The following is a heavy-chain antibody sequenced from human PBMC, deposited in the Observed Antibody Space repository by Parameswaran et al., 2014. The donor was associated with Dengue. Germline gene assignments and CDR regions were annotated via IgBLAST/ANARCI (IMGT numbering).Heavy chain of an antibody. V-gene: IGHV3-53*05. CDR2: IYSGGST. CDR3: ARDRAYYDSSGYPYYFDY. Sequence: VRQMPGKGLEWVSVIYSGGSTYYADSVKGRFTISRDNSKNTLYLQMNSLRAEDTAVYYCARDRAYYDSSGYPYYFDYWGQGTLVTVSS. J-gene: IGHJ4*02. D-gene: IGHD3-22*01.